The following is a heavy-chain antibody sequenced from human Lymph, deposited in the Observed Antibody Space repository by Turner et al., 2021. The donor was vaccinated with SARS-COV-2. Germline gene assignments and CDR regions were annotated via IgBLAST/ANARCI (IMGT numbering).Heavy chain of an antibody. D-gene: IGHD2-8*01. CDR3: ARVVVLRRAYFDY. J-gene: IGHJ4*02. CDR2: IYYSGTT. V-gene: IGHV4-30-4*01. Sequence: QVQLQESGPGLVKPSQTLSLSCTVSGGSISSGAYYWSWIRQPPGKGRDGIGYIYYSGTTNYNPTLKSRVTKSVVKSKIQFSRKVSSVTDEDTAVYYCARVVVLRRAYFDYWGQGTLVTVSS. CDR1: GGSISSGAYY.